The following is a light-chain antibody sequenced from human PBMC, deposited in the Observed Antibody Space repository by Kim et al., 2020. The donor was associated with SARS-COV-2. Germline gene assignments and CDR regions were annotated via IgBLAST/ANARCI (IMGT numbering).Light chain of an antibody. CDR3: QAWDSSVV. J-gene: IGLJ2*01. Sequence: VSVSPGQTARITCSGEKLGNKYACWYQQKPGQSPVLVIYQDSKRPSGIPERFSGSNSGNTATLTISGTQAMDEADYYCQAWDSSVVFGGGTKLTVL. CDR1: KLGNKY. CDR2: QDS. V-gene: IGLV3-1*01.